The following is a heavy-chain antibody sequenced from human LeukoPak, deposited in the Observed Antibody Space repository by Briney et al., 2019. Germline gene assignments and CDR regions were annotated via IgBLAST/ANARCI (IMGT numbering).Heavy chain of an antibody. Sequence: SETLSLTCTVSGGSISSSSYYWGWIRQPPGKGLEWIGSIYYSGSTYYNPSLKSRVTISVDTSKNQFSLKLSSVTAADTAVYYCARFLCSSPSCYRNWYFDLWGRGALVTVSS. CDR2: IYYSGST. D-gene: IGHD2-2*01. CDR3: ARFLCSSPSCYRNWYFDL. V-gene: IGHV4-39*07. J-gene: IGHJ2*01. CDR1: GGSISSSSYY.